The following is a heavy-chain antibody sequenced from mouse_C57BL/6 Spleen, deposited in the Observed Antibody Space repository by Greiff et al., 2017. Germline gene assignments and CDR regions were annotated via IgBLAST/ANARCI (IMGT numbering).Heavy chain of an antibody. J-gene: IGHJ1*03. CDR1: GYSITRGYY. CDR3: ARLEVYDWYFDV. D-gene: IGHD2-12*01. V-gene: IGHV3-6*01. CDR2: ISYDGSN. Sequence: EVKLMESGPGLVKPSQSLSLTCSVTGYSITRGYYWNWIRQFPGNKLEWMGYISYDGSNNYNPSLKNRISITRDTSKNQFFLKLNSVTTEDTATYYCARLEVYDWYFDVWGTGTTVTVSS.